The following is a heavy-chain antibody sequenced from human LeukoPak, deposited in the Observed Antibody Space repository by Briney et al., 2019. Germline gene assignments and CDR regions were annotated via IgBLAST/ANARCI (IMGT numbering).Heavy chain of an antibody. CDR1: GDSISSAYY. D-gene: IGHD6-19*01. V-gene: IGHV4-38-2*02. CDR2: IKATGST. J-gene: IGHJ4*02. CDR3: ARGSSGWTDY. Sequence: PSETLSLTCTVSGDSISSAYYWAWIRQSPGKGLECIGRIKATGSTTYNPSLKGRVTILLDKPKNQFSLTLTSVTAADTAVYYCARGSSGWTDYWGQGTLVTVSS.